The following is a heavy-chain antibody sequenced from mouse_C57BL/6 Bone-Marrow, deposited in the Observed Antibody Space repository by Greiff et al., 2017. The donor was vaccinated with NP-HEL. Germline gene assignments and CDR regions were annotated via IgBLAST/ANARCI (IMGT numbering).Heavy chain of an antibody. V-gene: IGHV1-63*01. CDR1: GFTFTNYW. CDR2: ICPGSSYI. J-gene: IGHJ3*01. Sequence: VKLVESGAGLVRPGTSLKMSCAASGFTFTNYWMRWVSQSPEKGLEWIAYICPGSSYINYDEKVKGRATLSADKSSSTAYMQFSSLTSEDSAIYYCARGEYDYAFAYWGQGTLVTVSS. CDR3: ARGEYDYAFAY. D-gene: IGHD2-14*01.